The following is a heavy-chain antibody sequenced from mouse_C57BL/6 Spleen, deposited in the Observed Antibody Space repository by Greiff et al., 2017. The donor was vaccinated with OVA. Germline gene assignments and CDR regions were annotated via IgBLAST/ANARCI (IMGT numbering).Heavy chain of an antibody. D-gene: IGHD1-1*02. Sequence: VQLKQPGAELVKPGASVKLSCKASGYTFTSYWMQWVKQRPGQGLEWIGEIDPSDSYTNYNQKFKGKATLTVDTSSSTAYMQLSSLTSEDSAVYYCARLYGRGYFDYWGQGTTLTVSS. J-gene: IGHJ2*01. CDR1: GYTFTSYW. CDR2: IDPSDSYT. CDR3: ARLYGRGYFDY. V-gene: IGHV1-50*01.